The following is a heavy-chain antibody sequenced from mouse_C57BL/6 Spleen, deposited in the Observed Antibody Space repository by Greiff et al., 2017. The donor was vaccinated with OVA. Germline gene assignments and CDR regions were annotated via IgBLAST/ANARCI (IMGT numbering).Heavy chain of an antibody. CDR1: GFSFNTYA. D-gene: IGHD2-4*01. V-gene: IGHV10-1*01. CDR2: IRSKSNNYAT. Sequence: EVQRVESGGGLVQPKGSLKLSCAASGFSFNTYAMNWVRQAPGKGLEWVARIRSKSNNYATYYADSVKDRFTISRDDSESMLYLQMNNLKTEDTAMYYCVRNYDYDWYFDVWGTGTTVTVSS. J-gene: IGHJ1*03. CDR3: VRNYDYDWYFDV.